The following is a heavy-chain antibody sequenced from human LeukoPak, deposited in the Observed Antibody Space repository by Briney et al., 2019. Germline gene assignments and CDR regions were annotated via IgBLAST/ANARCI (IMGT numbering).Heavy chain of an antibody. J-gene: IGHJ4*02. CDR3: ARTLYYHDSSGYRFFYFDY. D-gene: IGHD3-22*01. Sequence: SETLSLTCTVSGGSISSYYWSWIRQPAGKGLEWIGRIYTSGSTNYNPSLKSRVTMSVDTSKNHFSLKLSSVTAADTAVYYCARTLYYHDSSGYRFFYFDYWGQGALVTVSS. V-gene: IGHV4-4*07. CDR2: IYTSGST. CDR1: GGSISSYY.